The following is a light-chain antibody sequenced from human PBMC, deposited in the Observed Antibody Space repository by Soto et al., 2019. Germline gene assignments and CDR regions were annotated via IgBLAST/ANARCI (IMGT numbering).Light chain of an antibody. CDR3: QQRHMWPIT. CDR1: QSFRGL. V-gene: IGKV3-11*01. CDR2: DAY. J-gene: IGKJ5*01. Sequence: IVFTQSPSTLSLSPGERATLSCRASQSFRGLLAWYQQKPGQAPRLLIYDAYNRATGIPPRFSGSGSGTDFTLTISSLEPEDSAVYYCQQRHMWPITFGQGTRLEI.